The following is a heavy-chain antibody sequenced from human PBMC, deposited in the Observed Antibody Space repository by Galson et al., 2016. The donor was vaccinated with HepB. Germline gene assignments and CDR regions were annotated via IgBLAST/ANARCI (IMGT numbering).Heavy chain of an antibody. Sequence: SLRLSCAASGFTFRTYAMHWVRQAPGKGLEWVALIGYDGSDKYYADSVKGRFTISRDNSKNTLYLQLDSLRVDDTAVYYCVKIRVQGVYYFDYWGQGTLVTVSS. D-gene: IGHD3-10*01. V-gene: IGHV3-33*06. CDR3: VKIRVQGVYYFDY. CDR1: GFTFRTYA. J-gene: IGHJ4*02. CDR2: IGYDGSDK.